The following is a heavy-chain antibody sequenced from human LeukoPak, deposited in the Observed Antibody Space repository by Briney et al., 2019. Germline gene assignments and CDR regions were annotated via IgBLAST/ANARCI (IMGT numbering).Heavy chain of an antibody. CDR2: IKGSGSYA. V-gene: IGHV3-23*01. CDR3: GRDPNGDYIGAFEF. CDR1: DFTFANYA. Sequence: GGSLRLSCVGSDFTFANYAMTWVRPTPGKGLEWVSSIKGSGSYAMYADSVSGRFTTSGDNSRNTIFLQMTSLRAEDTAIYYCGRDPNGDYIGAFEFWGLGTLVSVSS. D-gene: IGHD4-17*01. J-gene: IGHJ3*01.